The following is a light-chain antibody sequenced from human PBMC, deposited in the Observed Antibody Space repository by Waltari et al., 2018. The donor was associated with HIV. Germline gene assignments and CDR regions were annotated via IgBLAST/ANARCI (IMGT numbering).Light chain of an antibody. V-gene: IGLV1-44*01. Sequence: QSVLTQPPSTSGTPGQRVTISCSGGSSNIGSNSVNWYQQFTGTAPKLLIHNNNTRPSGVPDQFSGSKSGTSASLAISGLQSEDEAHYYCAAWDDRLNGLVFGGGTKLTVL. J-gene: IGLJ2*01. CDR1: SSNIGSNS. CDR2: NNN. CDR3: AAWDDRLNGLV.